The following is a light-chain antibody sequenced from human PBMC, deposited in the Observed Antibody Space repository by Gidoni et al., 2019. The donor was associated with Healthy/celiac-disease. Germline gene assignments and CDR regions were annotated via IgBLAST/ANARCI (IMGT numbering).Light chain of an antibody. Sequence: SYVLTQPPSVSGAPGQTDRITVVGNNIGSKSVHWYQQKPGQAPVLVVYDDSDRPSGIPARFSGSNSGNTATLTISRVEAGDEADYYCQVWDSSSDHPYVFGTGTKVTVL. V-gene: IGLV3-21*02. CDR2: DDS. CDR3: QVWDSSSDHPYV. CDR1: NIGSKS. J-gene: IGLJ1*01.